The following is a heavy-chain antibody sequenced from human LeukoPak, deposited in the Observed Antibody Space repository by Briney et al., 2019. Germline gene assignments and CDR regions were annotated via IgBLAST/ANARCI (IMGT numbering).Heavy chain of an antibody. CDR1: GGSISSSSYY. D-gene: IGHD1-26*01. Sequence: SETLSLTCTVSGGSISSSSYYWGWIRQPPGKGLEWIGSIYYSGSTYYNPSLKSRVTISVDTSKSHFSLKLSSVTAADTAVYFCARGGGSYYSDFDYWGQGTLVTVFS. CDR3: ARGGGSYYSDFDY. V-gene: IGHV4-39*07. CDR2: IYYSGST. J-gene: IGHJ4*02.